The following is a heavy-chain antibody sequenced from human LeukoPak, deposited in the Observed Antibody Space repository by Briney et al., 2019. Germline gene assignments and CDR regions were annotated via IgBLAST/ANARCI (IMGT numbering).Heavy chain of an antibody. D-gene: IGHD2-21*01. CDR2: IKSNNDGGTT. CDR3: TPVMVEDRGF. J-gene: IGHJ4*02. Sequence: GGSLRLSCAASGFIFNKAWMNWVRQAPGKGPEWVGRIKSNNDGGTTDYASPVEGRFINSRDDSKNTIYLQMNRLIIDDTAIYYCTPVMVEDRGFWGQGTLVTVSS. V-gene: IGHV3-15*01. CDR1: GFIFNKAW.